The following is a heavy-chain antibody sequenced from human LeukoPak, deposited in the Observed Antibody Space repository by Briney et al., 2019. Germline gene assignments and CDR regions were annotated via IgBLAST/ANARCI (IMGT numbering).Heavy chain of an antibody. J-gene: IGHJ4*02. V-gene: IGHV3-7*01. CDR3: ARGAHGYGDYVEWGIDY. CDR1: GFIFSNYC. CDR2: INQDGSKK. Sequence: GGSLRLSCAASGFIFSNYCMSWVRQAPGKGLEWVANINQDGSKKYYADSVKGRFTISRDNAENSLSLQMNSMRAEDTALYYCARGAHGYGDYVEWGIDYWGQGTLVTVSS. D-gene: IGHD4-17*01.